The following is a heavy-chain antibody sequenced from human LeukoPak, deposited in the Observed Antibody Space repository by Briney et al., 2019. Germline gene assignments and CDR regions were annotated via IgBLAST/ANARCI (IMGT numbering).Heavy chain of an antibody. V-gene: IGHV1-69*05. Sequence: SVKVSCKASGGTFSTYAITWVRQAPGQGLEWMGGIIPIFGTANSAQKFQDRVTITTDASTSTVYMEPPSLSSEDTAVYYCARTPQHSYYYSNTDVWGKGTTVTVAS. CDR1: GGTFSTYA. J-gene: IGHJ6*03. CDR3: ARTPQHSYYYSNTDV. CDR2: IIPIFGTA. D-gene: IGHD5-18*01.